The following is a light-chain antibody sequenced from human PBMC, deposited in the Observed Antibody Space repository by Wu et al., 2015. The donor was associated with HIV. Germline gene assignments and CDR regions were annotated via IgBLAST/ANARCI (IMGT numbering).Light chain of an antibody. CDR2: GAS. Sequence: EIVLTQSPATLSVSPGERATLSCRASQSVSSNLAWYQQKPGQAPRLLIYGASTRATGMPARFSGRGSGTEFTLTISSMQSEDFAVYYCQQYNSWPRTFGLGTKGGNQT. V-gene: IGKV3-15*01. CDR3: QQYNSWPRT. J-gene: IGKJ1*01. CDR1: QSVSSN.